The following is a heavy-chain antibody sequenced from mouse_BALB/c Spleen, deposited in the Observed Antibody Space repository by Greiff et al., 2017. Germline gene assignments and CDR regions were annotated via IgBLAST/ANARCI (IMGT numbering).Heavy chain of an antibody. Sequence: VQLQQSGPELVKPGASVKMSCKASGYTFTSYVMHWVKQKPGQGLEWIGYINPYNDGTKYNEKFKGKATLTSDKSSSTAYMELSSLTSEDSAVYYCARSYDYDWAWFAYWGQGTLVTVSA. D-gene: IGHD2-4*01. V-gene: IGHV1-14*01. CDR3: ARSYDYDWAWFAY. J-gene: IGHJ3*01. CDR1: GYTFTSYV. CDR2: INPYNDGT.